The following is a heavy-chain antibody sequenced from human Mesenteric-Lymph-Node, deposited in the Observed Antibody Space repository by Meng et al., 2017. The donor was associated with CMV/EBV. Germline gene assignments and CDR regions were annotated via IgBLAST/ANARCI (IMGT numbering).Heavy chain of an antibody. CDR1: GGSISSYY. CDR3: ARVGYNDYWSTYGIDY. J-gene: IGHJ4*02. Sequence: SETLSLTCTVSGGSISSYYWSWIRQPPGKGLEWIGYIYYSGSTNYNPSLKSRVTISVDTSKNQFSLKLSSVTAADTAVYYCARVGYNDYWSTYGIDYWGQGTLVTVSS. V-gene: IGHV4-59*01. CDR2: IYYSGST. D-gene: IGHD3-3*01.